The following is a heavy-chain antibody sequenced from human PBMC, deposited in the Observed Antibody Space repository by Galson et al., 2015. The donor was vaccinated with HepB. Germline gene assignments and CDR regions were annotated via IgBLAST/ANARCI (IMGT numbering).Heavy chain of an antibody. J-gene: IGHJ6*02. CDR2: ISYDGSNK. D-gene: IGHD6-13*01. Sequence: SLRPSCAASGFTFSSYAMHWVRQAPGKGLEWVAVISYDGSNKYYADSVKGRFTISRDNSKNTLYLQMNSLRAEDTAVYYCAREPIAAAERGDYYGMDVWGQGTTVTVSS. CDR1: GFTFSSYA. V-gene: IGHV3-30-3*01. CDR3: AREPIAAAERGDYYGMDV.